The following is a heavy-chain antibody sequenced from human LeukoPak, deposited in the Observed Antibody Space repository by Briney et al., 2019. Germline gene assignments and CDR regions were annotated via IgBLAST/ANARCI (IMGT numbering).Heavy chain of an antibody. D-gene: IGHD4-23*01. CDR2: TYHSGST. CDR1: GFIFNDAY. Sequence: GSLRLSCATSGFIFNDAYMTWVRQSPGKGLEWIGETYHSGSTNHNPSLKSRVTISLDTSKNQFSLKLSSVTAADTAVYYCARLPLRWYKNWFDPWGQGTLVTVSS. V-gene: IGHV4-34*01. CDR3: ARLPLRWYKNWFDP. J-gene: IGHJ5*02.